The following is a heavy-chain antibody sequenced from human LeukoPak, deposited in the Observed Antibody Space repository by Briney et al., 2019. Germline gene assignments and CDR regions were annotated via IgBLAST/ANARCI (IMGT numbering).Heavy chain of an antibody. J-gene: IGHJ4*02. CDR2: ISHNGATK. Sequence: GGSLRLSCAASGFTFSDHYMIWLRQAPGKGLESISYISHNGATKYYADSVKGRLSISRDNAKSSLYLEMNSLRVEDTAVYYCARDRHGYFDYWGQGTLVTVSS. CDR1: GFTFSDHY. D-gene: IGHD6-13*01. CDR3: ARDRHGYFDY. V-gene: IGHV3-11*01.